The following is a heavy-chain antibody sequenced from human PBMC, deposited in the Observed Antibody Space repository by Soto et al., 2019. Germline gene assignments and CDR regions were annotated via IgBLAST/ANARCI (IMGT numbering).Heavy chain of an antibody. J-gene: IGHJ2*01. V-gene: IGHV3-33*01. CDR2: IWYDGSNK. D-gene: IGHD3-3*01. Sequence: QVQLVESGGGVVQPGRSLRLSCAASGFTFSSYGMHWVRQAPGKGLEWVAVIWYDGSNKYYADSVKCRFTISRDNSKNTLYLQMNSLRAEDTAVYYCARDVRFLEWSTRGRYFDLWGRGTLVTVSS. CDR3: ARDVRFLEWSTRGRYFDL. CDR1: GFTFSSYG.